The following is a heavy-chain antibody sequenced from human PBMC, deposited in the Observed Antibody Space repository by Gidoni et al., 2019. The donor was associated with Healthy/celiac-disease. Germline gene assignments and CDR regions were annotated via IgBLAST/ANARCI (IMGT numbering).Heavy chain of an antibody. D-gene: IGHD3-10*01. CDR3: ARVEVVRGVITGNWFDP. J-gene: IGHJ5*02. CDR1: GGTFSSYA. Sequence: QVQLVQSGAEVKKPGSSVKVSCTAAGGTFSSYAISWVRQAPGQGLEWMGRIIPILGIANYAQKFQGRVTITADKSTSTAYMELSSLRSEDTAVYYCARVEVVRGVITGNWFDPWGQGTLVTVSS. V-gene: IGHV1-69*04. CDR2: IIPILGIA.